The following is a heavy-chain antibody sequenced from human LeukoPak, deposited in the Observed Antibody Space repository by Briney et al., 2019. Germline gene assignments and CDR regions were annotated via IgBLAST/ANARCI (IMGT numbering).Heavy chain of an antibody. V-gene: IGHV1-24*01. Sequence: AASVKVSCKVSGYTLTALSMHWVRQVPGKGLEWMGGFDPEDGETIYAQKFQGRVTMTEDTSTDTAYMELSSLRSEDTAVYYCATESGYSYVRGYYYGMDVWGQGTTVTVSS. J-gene: IGHJ6*02. D-gene: IGHD5-18*01. CDR1: GYTLTALS. CDR2: FDPEDGET. CDR3: ATESGYSYVRGYYYGMDV.